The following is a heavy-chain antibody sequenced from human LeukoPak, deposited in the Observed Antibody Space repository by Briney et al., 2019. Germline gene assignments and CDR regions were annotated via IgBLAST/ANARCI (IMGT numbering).Heavy chain of an antibody. CDR1: GGSISGYY. J-gene: IGHJ4*02. D-gene: IGHD6-19*01. Sequence: AETQTLTCTVSGGSISGYYWSWIRQPPGKGLEWIGYIYHNGGTNYNPSMQSRLTISVDPSKNQFSLKLSSVTAADTAVYYCARHLRAVAGGRYFDYWGQGTQVAVSS. CDR2: IYHNGGT. V-gene: IGHV4-59*08. CDR3: ARHLRAVAGGRYFDY.